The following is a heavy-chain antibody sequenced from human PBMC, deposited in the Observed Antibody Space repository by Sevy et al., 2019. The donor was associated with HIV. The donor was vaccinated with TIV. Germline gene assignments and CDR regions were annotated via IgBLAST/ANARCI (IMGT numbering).Heavy chain of an antibody. CDR3: ARAPRGLSTHFDY. D-gene: IGHD2-15*01. CDR1: GGSISRYY. Sequence: SETLSLTCTVSGGSISRYYWSWIREPPGKGLEWIGYIYYNGNTNYNPSLKSRVTISVDTSKNQFSLKLSSVTAAVTAVYFCARAPRGLSTHFDYWGQRALVTVSS. J-gene: IGHJ4*02. V-gene: IGHV4-59*01. CDR2: IYYNGNT.